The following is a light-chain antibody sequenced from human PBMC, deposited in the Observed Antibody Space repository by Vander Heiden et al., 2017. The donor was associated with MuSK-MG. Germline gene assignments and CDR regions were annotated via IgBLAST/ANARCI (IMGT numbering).Light chain of an antibody. CDR2: AAS. J-gene: IGKJ4*01. CDR1: QYITTY. CDR3: HQTYSIPFT. Sequence: DIQMTQSPSSLSASVGDRVTITCRASQYITTYLNWYQQKPGKAPKLLIYAASRLESGVPSSFSGSGSGTDFTLTISSLQPEDFATYYCHQTYSIPFTFGGGTKVDIK. V-gene: IGKV1-39*01.